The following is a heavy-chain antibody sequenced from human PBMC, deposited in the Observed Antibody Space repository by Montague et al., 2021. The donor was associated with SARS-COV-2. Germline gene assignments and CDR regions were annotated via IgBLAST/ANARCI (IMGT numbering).Heavy chain of an antibody. V-gene: IGHV4-39*01. CDR3: ASPREYHGSGEGAFEI. D-gene: IGHD3-10*01. Sequence: SETLSLTCSVSGGSISSSFHYWGWIRQPPGKGLEWIGSIYFSGSTYYNPSLKSRVTVSVDMSTSQFSLRLTSVTAADTAVYYCASPREYHGSGEGAFEIWGQGTMVTVSS. CDR1: GGSISSSFHY. J-gene: IGHJ3*02. CDR2: IYFSGST.